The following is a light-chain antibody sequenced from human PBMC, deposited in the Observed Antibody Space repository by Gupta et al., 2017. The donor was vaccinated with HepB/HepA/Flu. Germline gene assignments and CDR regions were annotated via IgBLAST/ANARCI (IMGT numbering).Light chain of an antibody. V-gene: IGLV3-25*03. J-gene: IGLJ1*01. Sequence: SYELSQPPSVSGSPGQPARITCSGDALPKQYAYWYQQKPGQAPVLVIYKDSERPSGIPERFSGSSSGTTVTLTISGVQAEDEADYYCQSADSSGTLYVFGTGTKVTVL. CDR1: ALPKQY. CDR2: KDS. CDR3: QSADSSGTLYV.